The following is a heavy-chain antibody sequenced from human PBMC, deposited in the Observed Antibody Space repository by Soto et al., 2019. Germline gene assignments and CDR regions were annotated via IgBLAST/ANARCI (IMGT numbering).Heavy chain of an antibody. CDR1: GYTFSAYW. CDR2: IFPSDSDT. J-gene: IGHJ4*02. CDR3: ARQYVSVPTIPMLSYDF. Sequence: PGESLKISCKGSGYTFSAYWIAWVRQMPGKGLEWIGLIFPSDSDTRYSPSFQGQVTISVDKSISTAYLQWSSLKASDTAIYYCARQYVSVPTIPMLSYDFWGQGTLVTVSS. V-gene: IGHV5-51*01. D-gene: IGHD5-12*01.